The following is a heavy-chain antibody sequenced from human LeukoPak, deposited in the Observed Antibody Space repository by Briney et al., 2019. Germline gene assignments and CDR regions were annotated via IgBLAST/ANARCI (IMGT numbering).Heavy chain of an antibody. V-gene: IGHV4-39*07. CDR2: IYYSGST. Sequence: SETLSLTCTVSGGSISSSSYYWGWIRQPPGKGLEWIGSIYYSGSTYYNPSLKSRVTMSVDTSKNQFSLKLSSVTAADTAVYYCATLQSSGYDYSDYWGQGILVTVSS. CDR3: ATLQSSGYDYSDY. D-gene: IGHD3-22*01. J-gene: IGHJ4*02. CDR1: GGSISSSSYY.